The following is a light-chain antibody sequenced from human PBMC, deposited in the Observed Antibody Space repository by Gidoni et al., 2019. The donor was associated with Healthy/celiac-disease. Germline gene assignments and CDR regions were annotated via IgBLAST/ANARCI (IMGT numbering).Light chain of an antibody. Sequence: DIQMTQSPSTLSASVGDRVTITCRASQSISSWLAWYQQKPGKAPKLRIYDASSLESGVPSRFSGSGSGTYFTLFISSLQPDDFATYYCQQYNSYCTFGQGTKVEIK. CDR2: DAS. CDR1: QSISSW. CDR3: QQYNSYCT. V-gene: IGKV1-5*01. J-gene: IGKJ1*01.